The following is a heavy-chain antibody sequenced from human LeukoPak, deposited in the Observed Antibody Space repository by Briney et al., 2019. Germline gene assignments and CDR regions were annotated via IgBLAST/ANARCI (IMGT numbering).Heavy chain of an antibody. CDR1: GYTFTGYA. V-gene: IGHV1-3*01. CDR2: INAGNGNT. CDR3: ARGFWNRGTWGPYYFDY. J-gene: IGHJ4*02. Sequence: ASVKVSCKASGYTFTGYAMQWVRQAPGQRLEWMGWINAGNGNTKYSQKFQGRFTITRDTSAGTAYMDLSSLRSEDTAVYYCARGFWNRGTWGPYYFDYWGQGTLDTVSS. D-gene: IGHD3-3*01.